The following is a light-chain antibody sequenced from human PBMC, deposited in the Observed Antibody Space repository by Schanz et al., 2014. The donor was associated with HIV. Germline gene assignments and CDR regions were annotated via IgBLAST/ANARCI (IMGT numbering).Light chain of an antibody. J-gene: IGLJ1*01. CDR1: SSDIGAFDY. V-gene: IGLV2-14*03. CDR3: SSYTSSLTRV. Sequence: QSALTQPASVSGSPGQSITISCSGTSSDIGAFDYVSWYQQYPGKAPKLIVYGVSDRPSGLSYRFSGSKSGNTASLAISDLQAADEADYYCSSYTSSLTRVFGTGTKVTVL. CDR2: GVS.